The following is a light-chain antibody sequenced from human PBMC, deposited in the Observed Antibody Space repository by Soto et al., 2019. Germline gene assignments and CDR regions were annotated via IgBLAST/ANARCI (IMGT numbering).Light chain of an antibody. CDR2: WAS. CDR3: QQYYSVPFT. J-gene: IGKJ3*01. Sequence: DIVMTQSPDSLAVSLGEWTTINCKSSQSVLYTSDNKNYVAWYQQKPGQPPKLLIYWASTRESGVPDRCSGSGSGTDFSLTISYLQAEDVAVYYCQQYYSVPFTFGPGIKVDIK. CDR1: QSVLYTSDNKNY. V-gene: IGKV4-1*01.